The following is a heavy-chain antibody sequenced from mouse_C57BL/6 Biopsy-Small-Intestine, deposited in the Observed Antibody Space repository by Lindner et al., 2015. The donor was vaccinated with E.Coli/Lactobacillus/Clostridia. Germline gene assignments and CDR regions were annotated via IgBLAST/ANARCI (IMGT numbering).Heavy chain of an antibody. CDR1: GYTFTDYY. Sequence: VQLQESGPELVKPGASVKISCKASGYTFTDYYINWVKQRPGQGLEWIGWIYPRDGSTKYNEKFKGKATLTVDTSSSTAYMELHSLTSEDSAVYFCARWIYYDYDDAMDYWGQGTSVTVSS. CDR2: IYPRDGST. CDR3: ARWIYYDYDDAMDY. J-gene: IGHJ4*01. D-gene: IGHD2-4*01. V-gene: IGHV1-85*01.